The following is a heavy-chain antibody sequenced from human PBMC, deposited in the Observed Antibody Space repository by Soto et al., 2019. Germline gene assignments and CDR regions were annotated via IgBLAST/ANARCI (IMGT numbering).Heavy chain of an antibody. Sequence: EVQLVESGGGLVQPGRSPRLSCAASGFTFDDYAMHWVRQAPGKGLEWVSGISWNSGSIGYADSVKGRFTISRDNAKNSLYLQMNSLRAEDTALYYCAKGHSGYDTELLDYWGQGTLVTVSS. D-gene: IGHD5-12*01. J-gene: IGHJ4*02. V-gene: IGHV3-9*01. CDR2: ISWNSGSI. CDR1: GFTFDDYA. CDR3: AKGHSGYDTELLDY.